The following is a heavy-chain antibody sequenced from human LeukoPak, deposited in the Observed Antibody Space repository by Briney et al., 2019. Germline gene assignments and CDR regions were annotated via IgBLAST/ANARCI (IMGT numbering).Heavy chain of an antibody. D-gene: IGHD2-15*01. Sequence: PGGSLRLSCAASGLTFSNAWMSWVRQAPGRALEWVSSITSSGTYIFYADSVKGRFTISRDNAKNSLYLQMNSLRVGDTAIYYCAREEYQVLLDWGQGILVTVSS. CDR2: ITSSGTYI. V-gene: IGHV3-21*01. CDR1: GLTFSNAW. CDR3: AREEYQVLLD. J-gene: IGHJ4*02.